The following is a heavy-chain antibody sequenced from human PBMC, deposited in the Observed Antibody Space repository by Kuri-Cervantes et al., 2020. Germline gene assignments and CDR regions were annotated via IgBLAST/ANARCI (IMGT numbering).Heavy chain of an antibody. CDR2: ISAYNGNT. CDR3: ARDTYDSWSGYGYYYGMDV. V-gene: IGHV1-18*01. D-gene: IGHD3-3*01. Sequence: ASVKVSCKASGYTFTSYGISWVRQAPGRGLEWMGWISAYNGNTNYAQKLQGRVTMTTDTSTSTAYMELRSLRSDDTAVYYCARDTYDSWSGYGYYYGMDVWGQGTTVTVSS. CDR1: GYTFTSYG. J-gene: IGHJ6*02.